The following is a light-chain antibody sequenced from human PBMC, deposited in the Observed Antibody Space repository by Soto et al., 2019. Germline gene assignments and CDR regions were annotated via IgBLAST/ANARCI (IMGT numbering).Light chain of an antibody. CDR3: QVWDSSSDHRV. J-gene: IGLJ3*02. CDR2: DDS. CDR1: NIGSKS. V-gene: IGLV3-21*02. Sequence: SSELTQPPSVSVAPGQTATITCGGNNIGSKSVHWYQQRPGQAPVLVVHDDSDRPSGIPERFSGSNSGNTATLTISRVEAEDEADYYCQVWDSSSDHRVFGGGTKLTVL.